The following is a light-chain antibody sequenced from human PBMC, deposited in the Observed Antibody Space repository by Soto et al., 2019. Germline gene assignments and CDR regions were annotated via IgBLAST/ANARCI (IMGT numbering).Light chain of an antibody. V-gene: IGKV3-15*01. J-gene: IGKJ2*01. Sequence: EIVMTQSPATLSVSPGERATLSCRAGQSVSSRLAWYQQKPGQAPRLLIYGASIRATGIPARFSGSGSGTEFTLTISSLQSEDSAVYYCQQYNDWPPYTFGQGTKLEIK. CDR2: GAS. CDR3: QQYNDWPPYT. CDR1: QSVSSR.